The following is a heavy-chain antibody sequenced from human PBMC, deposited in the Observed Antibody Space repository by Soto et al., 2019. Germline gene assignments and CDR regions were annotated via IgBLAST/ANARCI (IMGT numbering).Heavy chain of an antibody. Sequence: ESGEGLVQPGGSLRLSCAASGFTFSNYAMHWVRQAPGKGLEYVSAISGNGFSTYYGDSVRGRFIISRDNSKNTLYLQMGSLRAEDMAVYYCARGPSTVATWLDYWGQGTLVTVSS. CDR3: ARGPSTVATWLDY. J-gene: IGHJ4*02. CDR1: GFTFSNYA. V-gene: IGHV3-64*02. CDR2: ISGNGFST. D-gene: IGHD4-17*01.